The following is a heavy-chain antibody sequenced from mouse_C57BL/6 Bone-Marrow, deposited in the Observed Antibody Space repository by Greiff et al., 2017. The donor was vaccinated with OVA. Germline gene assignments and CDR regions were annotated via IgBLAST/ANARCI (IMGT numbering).Heavy chain of an antibody. CDR1: GYPFTSYW. V-gene: IGHV1-69*01. J-gene: IGHJ2*01. CDR3: ARDGFDY. Sequence: VQLQQPGAELVMPGASVKLSCKASGYPFTSYWMHWVKQRPGQGLEWIGEIDPSDSYTNYHQKFKGKSTLTVDKSSSTAYMQLSSLTSEDSAVYYCARDGFDYWGQGTTLTVSS. D-gene: IGHD2-3*01. CDR2: IDPSDSYT.